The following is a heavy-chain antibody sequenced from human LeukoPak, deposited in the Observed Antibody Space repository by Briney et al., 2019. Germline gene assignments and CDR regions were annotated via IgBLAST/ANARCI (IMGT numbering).Heavy chain of an antibody. Sequence: PGGSLRLSCAASGFTFSSYWMSWVRQAPGKGLEWVANIKQDGSEKYYVDSVKGRFTISRDNAKNSLYLQMNSLRAEDTAVYYCARDGSASPPHYYDSSGFEYFQHWGQGTLVTVSS. CDR3: ARDGSASPPHYYDSSGFEYFQH. CDR1: GFTFSSYW. J-gene: IGHJ1*01. CDR2: IKQDGSEK. D-gene: IGHD3-22*01. V-gene: IGHV3-7*01.